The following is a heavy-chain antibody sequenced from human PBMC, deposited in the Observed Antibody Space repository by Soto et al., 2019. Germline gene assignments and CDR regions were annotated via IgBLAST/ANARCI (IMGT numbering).Heavy chain of an antibody. CDR3: ARDYGGSLDY. CDR2: IYYSGST. J-gene: IGHJ4*02. V-gene: IGHV4-59*01. Sequence: PETLSLTCTVSGGSISSYYWSWIRQPPGKGLEWIGYIYYSGSTNYNPSLKSRVTISVDTSKNQFSLKLSSVTTADTAVYYCARDYGGSLDYWGQGTLVTVS. D-gene: IGHD1-26*01. CDR1: GGSISSYY.